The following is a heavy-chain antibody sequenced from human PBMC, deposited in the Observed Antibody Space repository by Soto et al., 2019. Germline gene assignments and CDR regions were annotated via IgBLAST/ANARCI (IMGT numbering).Heavy chain of an antibody. CDR3: ASLIANQGMDV. D-gene: IGHD6-13*01. CDR1: GSSISSSSYY. CDR2: IYYSGST. V-gene: IGHV4-39*01. Sequence: PSETLSLTCTVSGSSISSSSYYWGWIRQPPGKGLEWIGSIYYSGSTYYNPSLKSRVTISVDTSKNQFSLKLSSVTAADTAVYYCASLIANQGMDVWGQGTTVTVSS. J-gene: IGHJ6*02.